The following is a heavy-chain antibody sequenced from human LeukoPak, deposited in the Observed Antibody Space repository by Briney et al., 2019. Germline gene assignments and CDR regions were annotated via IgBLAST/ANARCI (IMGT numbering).Heavy chain of an antibody. CDR2: VTDSGDKV. D-gene: IGHD1-26*01. Sequence: GGSLRLSCAASGFTFSSYAMTWVRQAPGKGLEGVSAVTDSGDKVFYADSVKGRFTISRDNSKNTLYLQMSSLRVEDTAVYYCAQPQWELRGLTDHWGQGTPVTVSS. V-gene: IGHV3-23*01. CDR1: GFTFSSYA. CDR3: AQPQWELRGLTDH. J-gene: IGHJ4*02.